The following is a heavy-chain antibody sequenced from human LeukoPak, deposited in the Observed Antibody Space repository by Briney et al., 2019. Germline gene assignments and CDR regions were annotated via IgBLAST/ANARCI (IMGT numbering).Heavy chain of an antibody. D-gene: IGHD2-2*01. J-gene: IGHJ5*02. CDR3: ARLGTYCSSTSCPNWFDP. Sequence: SETLSLTCTVSGGSISSYYWSWIRQPPGKGLEWIGYIYYSGSTNYNPSLKSRVTISVDTSKNQFSLKLSSVTAADTAVYYCARLGTYCSSTSCPNWFDPWGQGTLVTVSS. CDR2: IYYSGST. CDR1: GGSISSYY. V-gene: IGHV4-59*08.